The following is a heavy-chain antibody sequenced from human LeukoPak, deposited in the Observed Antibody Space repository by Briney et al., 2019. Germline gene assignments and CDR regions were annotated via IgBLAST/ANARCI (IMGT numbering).Heavy chain of an antibody. D-gene: IGHD1-26*01. CDR3: AKEGMGSEATTADVAFDI. CDR2: LYDTGST. V-gene: IGHV4-59*12. CDR1: GGSISNYH. Sequence: SETLSLTCTVSGGSISNYHWSWLRQSPGKGLEWIGYLYDTGSTNYKPSLRSRVTISVDTSKNQISLKLSSVTAADTAVYFCAKEGMGSEATTADVAFDIWGQGTLVTVSS. J-gene: IGHJ3*02.